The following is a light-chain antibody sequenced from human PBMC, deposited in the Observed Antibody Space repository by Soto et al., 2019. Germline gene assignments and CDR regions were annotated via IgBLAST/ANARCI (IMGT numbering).Light chain of an antibody. Sequence: EIVLTQSPGTLSLSPGERATLSCMAGRSGSSNYLAWYQQKPGQAPRLLIYGASNRATGIPDRFSGSGSGTDFTLTISRLEPEDFAVYYCQQYGSSGTFGQGTKVDIK. V-gene: IGKV3-20*01. CDR2: GAS. CDR3: QQYGSSGT. J-gene: IGKJ1*01. CDR1: RSGSSNY.